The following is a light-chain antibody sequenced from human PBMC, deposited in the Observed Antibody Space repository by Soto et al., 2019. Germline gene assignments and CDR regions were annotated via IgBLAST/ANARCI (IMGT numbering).Light chain of an antibody. CDR2: GAS. CDR1: QSVSSN. Sequence: EIVMTQSPATLSVSPGERATLSCRASQSVSSNLAWYQQKPGQAPRILIYGASTRAAGIPARFSGSGSGTEFTLTIRSLQSEDYAVYYCQQYNNWPWTFGQGTKVEIK. CDR3: QQYNNWPWT. V-gene: IGKV3-15*01. J-gene: IGKJ1*01.